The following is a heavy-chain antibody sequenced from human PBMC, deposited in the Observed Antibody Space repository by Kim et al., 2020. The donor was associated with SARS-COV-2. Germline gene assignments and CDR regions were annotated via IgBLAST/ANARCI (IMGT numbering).Heavy chain of an antibody. J-gene: IGHJ6*02. Sequence: GGSLRLSCAASGFTFSSYCMHWVRQAPGKGLEWVAVISYDGSNKYYADSVKGRFTISRDNSKNTLYLQMNSLRAEDPAVYYCAKENSWSGNYYYGMDVWGQGAPVTVSS. CDR2: ISYDGSNK. CDR3: AKENSWSGNYYYGMDV. CDR1: GFTFSSYC. V-gene: IGHV3-30*18. D-gene: IGHD3-3*01.